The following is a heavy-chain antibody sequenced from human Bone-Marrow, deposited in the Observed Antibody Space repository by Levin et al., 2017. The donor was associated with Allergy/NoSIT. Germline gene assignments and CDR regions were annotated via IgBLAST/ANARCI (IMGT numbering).Heavy chain of an antibody. V-gene: IGHV4-38-2*01. D-gene: IGHD2-15*01. CDR1: DYSISSGHY. Sequence: SQTLSLTCVVSDYSISSGHYWGWIRQPPGKGLQWIGNMYHTGTTYYTPSLQDRVTISLDTSKNEVYLKLRSVTAADTATYYCASFGCSGGSCSLGGDYWGQGILVTVSS. CDR3: ASFGCSGGSCSLGGDY. CDR2: MYHTGTT. J-gene: IGHJ4*02.